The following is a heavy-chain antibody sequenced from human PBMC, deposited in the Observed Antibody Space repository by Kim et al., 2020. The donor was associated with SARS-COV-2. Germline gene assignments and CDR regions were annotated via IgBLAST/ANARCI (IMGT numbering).Heavy chain of an antibody. CDR1: GFIFSSYE. CDR2: ISSSGATI. CDR3: ARKSRDWYMYYFDY. Sequence: GGSLRLSCAASGFIFSSYEMNWVRQAPGKGLEWVSLISSSGATISYADSVKGRFTISRDNAKNSLYLQMNSLRAEDTAVYYCARKSRDWYMYYFDYWGQGTPVTVSS. J-gene: IGHJ4*02. D-gene: IGHD6-19*01. V-gene: IGHV3-48*03.